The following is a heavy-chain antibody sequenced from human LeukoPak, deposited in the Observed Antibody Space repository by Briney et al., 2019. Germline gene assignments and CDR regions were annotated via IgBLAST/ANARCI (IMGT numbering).Heavy chain of an antibody. D-gene: IGHD3-9*01. CDR1: GFTFSNTW. J-gene: IGHJ3*01. CDR3: ARDWYRAFDF. Sequence: PGGSLRLSCAASGFTFSNTWMNWVRQAPGKGLEWVGRIKSKTGGGTTDYAAPVKGRFTISRDDSKNTVYLQMNSLKSEDTAVYYCARDWYRAFDFWGQGTMVTVSS. CDR2: IKSKTGGGTT. V-gene: IGHV3-15*07.